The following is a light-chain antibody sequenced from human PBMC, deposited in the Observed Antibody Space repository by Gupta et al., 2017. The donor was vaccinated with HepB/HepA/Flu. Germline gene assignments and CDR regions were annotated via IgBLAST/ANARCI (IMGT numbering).Light chain of an antibody. CDR1: QSVSSN. Sequence: EIVMTQSPATLSVSPGERVTLSCRASQSVSSNLAWYQQKPGQAPRLLIYSASTRASGIPARFSGSGSGTEFTLTISSLQSEDFAVYYCQQYNNGPPYTFGQGTKLEIQ. J-gene: IGKJ2*01. CDR3: QQYNNGPPYT. V-gene: IGKV3-15*01. CDR2: SAS.